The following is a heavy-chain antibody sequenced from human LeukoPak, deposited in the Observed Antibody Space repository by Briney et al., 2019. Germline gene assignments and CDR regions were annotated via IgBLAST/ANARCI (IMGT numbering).Heavy chain of an antibody. J-gene: IGHJ4*02. CDR3: ARRGGHGGSFDY. CDR2: IYYTGST. CDR1: GGSISGYY. V-gene: IGHV4-59*08. D-gene: IGHD4-23*01. Sequence: SQTLSLTCTVSGGSISGYYWSWIRQPPGKGLEWIGYIYYTGSTNYNPSLKSRVTISVDTSKNQFSLKLSSVTAADTAVYYCARRGGHGGSFDYWGQGTLVTVSS.